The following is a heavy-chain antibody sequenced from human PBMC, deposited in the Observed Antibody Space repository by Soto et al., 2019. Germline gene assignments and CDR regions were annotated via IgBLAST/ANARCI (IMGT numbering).Heavy chain of an antibody. CDR2: IFHSGSN. J-gene: IGHJ4*02. Sequence: TLSLTCVVSGYSISRGYYWGWIRQPPGKGLEWIGNIFHSGSNYYNPSLKSRVTISADTSKNQVSLRLNSVTAADTAIYYCARVKWLLSYYFDYWGQGTLVTVSS. CDR1: GYSISRGYY. V-gene: IGHV4-38-2*01. D-gene: IGHD6-19*01. CDR3: ARVKWLLSYYFDY.